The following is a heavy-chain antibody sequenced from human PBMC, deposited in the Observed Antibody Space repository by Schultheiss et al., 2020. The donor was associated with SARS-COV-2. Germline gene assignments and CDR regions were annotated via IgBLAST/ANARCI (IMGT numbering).Heavy chain of an antibody. Sequence: SETLSLTCTVSGGSISSYYWSWIRQPPGKGLEWIGYIYYSGSTNYNPSLKSRVTISVDTSKNQFSLKLSSVTAADTAVYYCARGRDTAMVTDYWGQGTLVTVSS. CDR2: IYYSGST. J-gene: IGHJ4*02. D-gene: IGHD5-18*01. CDR3: ARGRDTAMVTDY. CDR1: GGSISSYY. V-gene: IGHV4-59*08.